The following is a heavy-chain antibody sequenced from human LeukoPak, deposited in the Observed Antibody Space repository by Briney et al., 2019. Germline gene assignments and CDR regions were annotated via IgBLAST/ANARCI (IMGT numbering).Heavy chain of an antibody. D-gene: IGHD2-2*01. CDR1: GGTFSSYA. Sequence: ASVKVSCKASGGTFSSYAISWVRQAPGQGLEWMGGIIPIFGTANYAQKFQGRDTITADESTSTAYMELSSLRSEDTAVYYCARGIVVVPAAKSTHIAVSGYYFDYWGQGTLVTVSS. V-gene: IGHV1-69*13. CDR2: IIPIFGTA. CDR3: ARGIVVVPAAKSTHIAVSGYYFDY. J-gene: IGHJ4*02.